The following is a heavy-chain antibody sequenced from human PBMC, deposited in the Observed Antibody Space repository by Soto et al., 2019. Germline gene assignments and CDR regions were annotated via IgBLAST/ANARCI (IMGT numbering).Heavy chain of an antibody. V-gene: IGHV4-39*01. CDR1: GGSISSSRYY. Sequence: QLQLQESGPGLVKPSETLSLTCTVSGGSISSSRYYWGWIRQPPGKGLEWLGSIYYSGSTYYNPSLKSRVTISVDTSKNQGSRKLSSVTAADTAVYYCARHYGSGSYYERSWFDPWGQGTLVTVSS. D-gene: IGHD3-10*01. J-gene: IGHJ5*02. CDR3: ARHYGSGSYYERSWFDP. CDR2: IYYSGST.